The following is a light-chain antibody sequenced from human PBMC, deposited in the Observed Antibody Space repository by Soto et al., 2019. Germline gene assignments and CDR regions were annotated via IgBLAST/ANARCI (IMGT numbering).Light chain of an antibody. J-gene: IGKJ2*01. CDR2: DAS. CDR1: QSISRW. V-gene: IGKV1-5*01. Sequence: DIQMTQSPSTLSASVGDRVTITCRASQSISRWLAWYQQKPGKAPNLLIYDASNLESGVPSRFSGSGSGTEFTLTNSSLQPYDSATYYCQQYDDYSLYTFGQGTKLEIK. CDR3: QQYDDYSLYT.